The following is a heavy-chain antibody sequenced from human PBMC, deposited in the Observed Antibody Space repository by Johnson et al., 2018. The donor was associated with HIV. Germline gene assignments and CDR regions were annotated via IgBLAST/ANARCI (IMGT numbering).Heavy chain of an antibody. CDR2: ISSSGSTI. V-gene: IGHV3-11*04. CDR3: ARSEVSSGYYYTPFVDAFDI. J-gene: IGHJ3*02. CDR1: GFTFTDYY. Sequence: QMLLVESGGGLVTPGGSLRLSCAASGFTFTDYYMSWIRQAPGKGLEWVSYISSSGSTIYYADSVKGRFTISRYHAKNSLYLQMNSLRAEDTAVYYCARSEVSSGYYYTPFVDAFDIWGQGTMVTVSS. D-gene: IGHD3-22*01.